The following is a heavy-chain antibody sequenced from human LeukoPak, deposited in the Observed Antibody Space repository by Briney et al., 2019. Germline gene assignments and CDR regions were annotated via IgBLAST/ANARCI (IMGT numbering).Heavy chain of an antibody. CDR1: GYTFTGYY. Sequence: ASVKVSCKASGYTFTGYYMHWVRQAPRQGLEWMGRINPNSGGTNYAQKFQGRVTMTRDTSISTAYMELSRLRSDDTAVYYCARASPGYSSSSSIDYWGQGTLVTVSS. D-gene: IGHD6-6*01. J-gene: IGHJ4*02. CDR2: INPNSGGT. V-gene: IGHV1-2*06. CDR3: ARASPGYSSSSSIDY.